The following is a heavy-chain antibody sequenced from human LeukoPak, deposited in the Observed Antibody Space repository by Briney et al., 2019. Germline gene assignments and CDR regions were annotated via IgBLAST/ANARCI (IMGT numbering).Heavy chain of an antibody. J-gene: IGHJ5*01. V-gene: IGHV3-23*01. CDR3: AKDLHDYGNYVGWFDS. D-gene: IGHD4-11*01. Sequence: GGSLRLSCVASGFTFSSHAMDWVRQAPGKGLEGVSAISGSGGNTYYAVSVKGRFTISRDHSKTTLFLQMNSLRAEDTAVYYCAKDLHDYGNYVGWFDSWGQGTLVTVSS. CDR1: GFTFSSHA. CDR2: ISGSGGNT.